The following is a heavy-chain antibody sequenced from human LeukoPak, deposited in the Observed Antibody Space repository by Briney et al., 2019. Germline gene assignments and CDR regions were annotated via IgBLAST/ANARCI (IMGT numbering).Heavy chain of an antibody. CDR3: ARGVLATFDY. J-gene: IGHJ4*02. CDR2: ISSSSSYI. Sequence: GGSLRLSCAASGFTFSSYSMNWVRQAPGKGLEWVSSISSSSSYIYYADAVKGRFTISRDNAKNSLYLQMNSLRAEDTAVYYCARGVLATFDYWGQGTLVTVSS. CDR1: GFTFSSYS. D-gene: IGHD3-3*01. V-gene: IGHV3-21*01.